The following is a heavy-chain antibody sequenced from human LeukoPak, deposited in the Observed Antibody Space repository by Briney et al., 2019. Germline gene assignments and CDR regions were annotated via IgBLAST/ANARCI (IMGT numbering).Heavy chain of an antibody. CDR1: EYSFPSYW. D-gene: IGHD3-22*01. V-gene: IGHV5-51*01. Sequence: HGESLKISCKHSEYSFPSYWIGWVRQMPGKGLEWMGIIYPGDSDTRYSPSFQGQVTISVDKSINTAYLEWSSLKASDTAMYYCARGYYYDSSGYQGGFDYWGQGTLVTVSS. CDR3: ARGYYYDSSGYQGGFDY. J-gene: IGHJ4*02. CDR2: IYPGDSDT.